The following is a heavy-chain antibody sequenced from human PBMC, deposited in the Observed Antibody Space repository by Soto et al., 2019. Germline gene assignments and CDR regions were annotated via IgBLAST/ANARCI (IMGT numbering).Heavy chain of an antibody. V-gene: IGHV4-59*01. CDR2: VAYSGTT. CDR1: PGSISSSY. CDR3: AREAQDYYFDH. D-gene: IGHD1-26*01. Sequence: QVQLQESGPGLVKPSETLTLTCTVSPGSISSSYWSWIRQPPGRGLEWIGHVAYSGTTKYNPSLKSRGSISVNTSKRQFSLRLTSVTAADTAVYYCAREAQDYYFDHWGQGILVTVSS. J-gene: IGHJ5*02.